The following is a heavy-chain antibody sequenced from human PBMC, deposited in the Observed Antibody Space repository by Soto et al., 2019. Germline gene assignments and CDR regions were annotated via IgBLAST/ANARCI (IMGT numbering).Heavy chain of an antibody. Sequence: SETLSLTCPVSGGSISSYYSSWIRQPAGKGLEWIGRIYTSGSTNYNPSLKSRVTMSVDTSKNQFSLKLSSVTAANTAVYYCARDGYSGYDYAFDYWGQGTLVTVSS. D-gene: IGHD5-12*01. CDR2: IYTSGST. V-gene: IGHV4-4*07. CDR1: GGSISSYY. CDR3: ARDGYSGYDYAFDY. J-gene: IGHJ4*02.